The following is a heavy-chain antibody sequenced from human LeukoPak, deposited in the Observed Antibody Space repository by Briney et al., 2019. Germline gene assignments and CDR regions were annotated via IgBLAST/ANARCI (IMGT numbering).Heavy chain of an antibody. CDR1: GFTFSSYW. CDR3: ARAEGSYDNGY. V-gene: IGHV3-7*01. D-gene: IGHD1-26*01. J-gene: IGHJ4*02. Sequence: GGSLRLSCAASGFTFSSYWMSWVRQAPGKGLEWVANIKQDGSEKYYVDSVKGRFTISRDNSKNTLYLQMNSLRAEDTAVYYCARAEGSYDNGYWGQGTLVTVSS. CDR2: IKQDGSEK.